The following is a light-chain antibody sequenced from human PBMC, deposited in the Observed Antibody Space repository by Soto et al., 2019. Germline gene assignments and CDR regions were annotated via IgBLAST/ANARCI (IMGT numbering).Light chain of an antibody. CDR1: QSITSY. J-gene: IGKJ3*01. CDR2: DAS. CDR3: QQSYRTPFT. Sequence: DIQMTQSPSSLSASEGDRVTITCRASQSITSYLNWYQQKPGKAPKLRIYDASSLQSGVPSRFSGGGSETDCTLTISILQPGDFASYYCQQSYRTPFTFGPGTKVDVK. V-gene: IGKV1-39*01.